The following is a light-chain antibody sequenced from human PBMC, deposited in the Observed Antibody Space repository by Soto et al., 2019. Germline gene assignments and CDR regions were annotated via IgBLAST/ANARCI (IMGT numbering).Light chain of an antibody. CDR2: DVI. CDR3: CSYAGSGTFAWV. CDR1: ASDVGSYNL. V-gene: IGLV2-23*02. Sequence: QSALTQPASVSASPGQSITISCTGTASDVGSYNLVSWYQQHPGKAPKLMIYDVIKRPSGSSTRFSGSKSGNTASLTISGLQAEDEADYYCCSYAGSGTFAWVFGGGTKLTVL. J-gene: IGLJ3*02.